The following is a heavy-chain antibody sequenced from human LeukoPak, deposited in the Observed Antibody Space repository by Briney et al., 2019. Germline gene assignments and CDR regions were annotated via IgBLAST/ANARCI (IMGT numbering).Heavy chain of an antibody. D-gene: IGHD5-12*01. J-gene: IGHJ4*02. CDR2: IYSGGST. CDR3: ARDKLDIVATHSVQPTDY. CDR1: GFTVSSNY. V-gene: IGHV3-66*01. Sequence: GGSLRLSCAASGFTVSSNYMSWVRQAPGKGLEWVSVIYSGGSTYYADSVKGRFTISRDNSKNTLYLQMNSLRAEDTAVYYCARDKLDIVATHSVQPTDYWGQGTLVTVSS.